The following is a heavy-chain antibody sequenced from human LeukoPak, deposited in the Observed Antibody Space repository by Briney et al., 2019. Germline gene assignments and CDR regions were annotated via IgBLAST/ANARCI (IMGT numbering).Heavy chain of an antibody. Sequence: GGSLRLSCAASGFTFSNYAMTWVRQTPGKGLEWVSIVTGSGISTYYVDSVKGRFTISRDNAKNSLYLQMNSLRAEDTAVYYCARHPYGVLDYWGQGTLVTVSS. CDR2: VTGSGIST. CDR1: GFTFSNYA. J-gene: IGHJ4*02. CDR3: ARHPYGVLDY. D-gene: IGHD4-17*01. V-gene: IGHV3-23*01.